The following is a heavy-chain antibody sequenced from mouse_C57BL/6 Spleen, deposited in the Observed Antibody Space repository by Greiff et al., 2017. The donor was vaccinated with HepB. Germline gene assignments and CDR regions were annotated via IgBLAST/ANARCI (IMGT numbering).Heavy chain of an antibody. J-gene: IGHJ2*01. CDR3: ARRVEDGYYDY. Sequence: VQLQQPGAELVKPGASVKLSCKASGYTFTSYWMHWVKQRPGRGLEWIGRIDPNSGGTKYNEKFKSKATLTVDNPSSTAYMQLSSLTSEDSAVYYCARRVEDGYYDYWGQGTTLTVSS. CDR1: GYTFTSYW. V-gene: IGHV1-72*01. D-gene: IGHD2-3*01. CDR2: IDPNSGGT.